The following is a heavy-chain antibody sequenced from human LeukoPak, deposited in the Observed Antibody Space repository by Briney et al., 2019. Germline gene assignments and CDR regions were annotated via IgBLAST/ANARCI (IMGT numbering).Heavy chain of an antibody. CDR1: GSSFSNYN. D-gene: IGHD3-3*01. CDR2: LTSGSGYI. J-gene: IGHJ4*02. Sequence: GGSLRLSCAASGSSFSNYNMNWVRQAPGKGLEWVSSLTSGSGYIYYADSVKGRFTISRDNAKKSLYLEMNSLRADDTGVYYCAREALGFDFWGQGTLVTVSS. CDR3: AREALGFDF. V-gene: IGHV3-21*01.